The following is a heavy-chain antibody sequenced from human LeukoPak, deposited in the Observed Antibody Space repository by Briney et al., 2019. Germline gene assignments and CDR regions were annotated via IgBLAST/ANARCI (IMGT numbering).Heavy chain of an antibody. CDR2: IWYDGSNK. J-gene: IGHJ4*02. CDR3: AKGTSGRALQALDF. V-gene: IGHV3-33*06. Sequence: PGGSLRLSCAASGFTFSSYGMHWVRQAPGKGLEWVAVIWYDGSNKYYADSVKGRFTISRDNSKNTLYLQMNSLRAEDTAVYYCAKGTSGRALQALDFWGQGTLVTVSS. CDR1: GFTFSSYG. D-gene: IGHD3-10*01.